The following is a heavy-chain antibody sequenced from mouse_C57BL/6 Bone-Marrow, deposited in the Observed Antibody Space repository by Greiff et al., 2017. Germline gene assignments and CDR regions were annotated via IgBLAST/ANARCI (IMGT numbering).Heavy chain of an antibody. CDR1: GFNIKDYY. CDR3: TRSHIYDGTNY. Sequence: VQLQQSGAELVKPGASVKLSCTASGFNIKDYYIHWVKQRTEQGLEWIGRIDPEDGETKYAPKFQDKATITADTSSNTAYLPLSILTSEDTAVECCTRSHIYDGTNYWGQGTTLTVAS. V-gene: IGHV14-2*01. CDR2: IDPEDGET. J-gene: IGHJ2*01. D-gene: IGHD1-1*01.